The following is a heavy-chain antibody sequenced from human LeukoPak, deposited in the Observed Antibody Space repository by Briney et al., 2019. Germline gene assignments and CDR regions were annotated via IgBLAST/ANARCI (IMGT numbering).Heavy chain of an antibody. CDR1: AGSISSYY. CDR3: ASWRDTNYDY. CDR2: IYTSGST. V-gene: IGHV4-4*07. D-gene: IGHD1-26*01. Sequence: SETLSLTCPVSAGSISSYYWSWLRQPAGKGLEWIGRIYTSGSTNYNPSLKSRVTMSVDTSKNQCSLKLSSVTAAHTAVYYCASWRDTNYDYWGQGTLVTVS. J-gene: IGHJ4*02.